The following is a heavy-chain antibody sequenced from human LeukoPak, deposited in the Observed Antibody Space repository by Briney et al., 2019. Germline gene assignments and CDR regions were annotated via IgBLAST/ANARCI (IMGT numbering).Heavy chain of an antibody. J-gene: IGHJ3*02. V-gene: IGHV3-30-3*01. CDR2: ISYDGSHK. CDR3: VRGGTYSPRNAFDI. Sequence: GGSLRPSCTASGFTLSSHAMHWVRQAPGKGLEWVAVISYDGSHKYYADSVKGRFTIYRDNAQNSLYLQMNSLRAEDTALYYCVRGGTYSPRNAFDIWGQGTMVTVSS. D-gene: IGHD4-11*01. CDR1: GFTLSSHA.